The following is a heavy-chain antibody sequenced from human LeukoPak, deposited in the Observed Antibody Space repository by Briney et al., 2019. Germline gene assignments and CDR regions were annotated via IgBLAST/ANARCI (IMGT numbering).Heavy chain of an antibody. CDR1: GYTFTSYD. CDR2: INPNSGGT. J-gene: IGHJ1*01. Sequence: ASVKVSCKASGYTFTSYDINWVRQAPGQGLEWMGWINPNSGGTNYAQKFQGRVTMTRDTSISTAYMELSRLRSDDTAVYYCAREIAAEGGHWGQGTLVTVSS. CDR3: AREIAAEGGH. D-gene: IGHD6-13*01. V-gene: IGHV1-2*02.